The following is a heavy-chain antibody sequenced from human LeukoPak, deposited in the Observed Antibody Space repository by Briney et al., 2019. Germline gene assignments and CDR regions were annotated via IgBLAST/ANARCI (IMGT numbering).Heavy chain of an antibody. D-gene: IGHD6-19*01. CDR2: IYYSGST. J-gene: IGHJ4*02. CDR3: ARRIRRKAVAGTGGFDY. CDR1: GGSISSSSYY. Sequence: SETLSLTCTVSGGSISSSSYYWGWIRQPPGKGLEWIGSIYYSGSTYYNPSLKSRVTISVDTSKNQFSLKLSSVTAADTAVYYCARRIRRKAVAGTGGFDYWGQGTLVTVSS. V-gene: IGHV4-39*01.